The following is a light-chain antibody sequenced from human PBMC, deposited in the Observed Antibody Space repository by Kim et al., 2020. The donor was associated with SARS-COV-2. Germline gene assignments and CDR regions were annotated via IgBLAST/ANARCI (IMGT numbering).Light chain of an antibody. CDR3: CSYAGSYTI. Sequence: PGQSVTISCTRTSNDVGGYKYVSWYQQHPGKAPKLMIYDVNNRPSGVPDRFSGSKSGNTASLTISGLQPEDEADYYCCSYAGSYTIFGGGTQLTVL. CDR1: SNDVGGYKY. V-gene: IGLV2-11*03. CDR2: DVN. J-gene: IGLJ2*01.